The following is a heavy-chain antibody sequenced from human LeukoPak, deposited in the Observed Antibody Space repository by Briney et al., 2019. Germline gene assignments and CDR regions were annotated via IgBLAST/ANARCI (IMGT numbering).Heavy chain of an antibody. CDR1: GFSFSDDF. CDR3: ARERGDIVAF. J-gene: IGHJ6*02. V-gene: IGHV3-11*01. Sequence: PGGSLRLSCVASGFSFSDDFMSWICQAPGQRPEWVSYISHSGYTIQYADSVKGRFTISRDNAKNSLYLQMNSLRAEDTAVYYCARERGDIVAFWGQGTTVTVSS. D-gene: IGHD2-15*01. CDR2: ISHSGYTI.